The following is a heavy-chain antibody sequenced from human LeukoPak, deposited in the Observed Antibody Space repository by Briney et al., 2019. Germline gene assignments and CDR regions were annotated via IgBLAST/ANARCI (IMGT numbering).Heavy chain of an antibody. CDR2: IVPILGIA. Sequence: ASVNVPCKATGYTFTSYGISWVRQAPGQGLEWMGRIVPILGIANYAQEFQGRLIITADKATSSAYMELSSLRSEDTAVYYCARDQGDNSYGYYAIWYAFDVWGQGTMVTVSS. D-gene: IGHD5-18*01. CDR1: GYTFTSYG. J-gene: IGHJ3*01. V-gene: IGHV1-69*04. CDR3: ARDQGDNSYGYYAIWYAFDV.